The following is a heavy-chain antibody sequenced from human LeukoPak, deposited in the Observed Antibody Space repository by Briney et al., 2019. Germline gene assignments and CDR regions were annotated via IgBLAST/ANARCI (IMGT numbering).Heavy chain of an antibody. CDR3: ARDLPTGSDYFDY. CDR1: GFTFSTYW. D-gene: IGHD6-6*01. CDR2: IKQDGSEK. V-gene: IGHV3-7*01. Sequence: GGSLRLSCAASGFTFSTYWMSWVRRAPGKGLEWVANIKQDGSEKYYVDSVKGRFTISRDNAKNSLYLQMSSLRADDTAVYYCARDLPTGSDYFDYWGQGTLVTVSS. J-gene: IGHJ4*02.